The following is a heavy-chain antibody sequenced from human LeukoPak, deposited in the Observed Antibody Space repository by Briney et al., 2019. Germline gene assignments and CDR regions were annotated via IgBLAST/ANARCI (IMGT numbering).Heavy chain of an antibody. CDR2: INPNSGGT. CDR3: ARSGASSSGWPFDF. Sequence: GASVKVSCKASGYTFTGYYMHWVRQAPGQGLEWMGWINPNSGGTNYAQKFQGRVTMTRDTSISTAYMELSRLRSDDTAVYYCARSGASSSGWPFDFWGQGTLVTVPS. V-gene: IGHV1-2*02. D-gene: IGHD6-19*01. CDR1: GYTFTGYY. J-gene: IGHJ4*02.